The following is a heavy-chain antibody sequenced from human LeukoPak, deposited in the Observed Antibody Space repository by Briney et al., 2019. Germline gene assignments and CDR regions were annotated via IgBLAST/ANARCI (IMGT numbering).Heavy chain of an antibody. J-gene: IGHJ4*02. D-gene: IGHD6-6*01. CDR1: GFTFSSYS. Sequence: PGGSLRLSCAASGFTFSSYSMNWVRQAPGKGLEWVSSISSSSSYIYYADSVKGRFTISRDNAKNSLYLQMNSLRAKDTAVYYCARGVPVYSSSFDYWGQGTLVTVSS. V-gene: IGHV3-21*01. CDR2: ISSSSSYI. CDR3: ARGVPVYSSSFDY.